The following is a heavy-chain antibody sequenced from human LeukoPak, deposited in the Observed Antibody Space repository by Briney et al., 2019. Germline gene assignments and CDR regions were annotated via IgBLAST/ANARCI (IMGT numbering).Heavy chain of an antibody. D-gene: IGHD5-18*01. Sequence: ASVKVSCKXSGYTFTGNYMHWVRQAPRQGLEWMGRINPNSGGTNYAQKFQGRVTMTRDTSISTAYMELSRLRSDDTAVYYCARRHSYGYGADYWGQGTLVTVSS. CDR1: GYTFTGNY. J-gene: IGHJ4*02. CDR3: ARRHSYGYGADY. V-gene: IGHV1-2*06. CDR2: INPNSGGT.